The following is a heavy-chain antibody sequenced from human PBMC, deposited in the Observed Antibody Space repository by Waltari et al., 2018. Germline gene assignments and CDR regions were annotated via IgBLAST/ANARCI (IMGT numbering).Heavy chain of an antibody. Sequence: QVQLQESGPGLVKPSETLSLTCSVSGGSISSYSWSWIRQPAGKGLEWIGRIYSSGGTNSNPSLKIRLTMAVDTSKNQFSLKLSSVTAADTAVYYCARELGLGHCSGGSCYSKFFFDYWGQGTLVTVSS. CDR1: GGSISSYS. J-gene: IGHJ4*02. CDR3: ARELGLGHCSGGSCYSKFFFDY. CDR2: IYSSGGT. V-gene: IGHV4-4*07. D-gene: IGHD2-15*01.